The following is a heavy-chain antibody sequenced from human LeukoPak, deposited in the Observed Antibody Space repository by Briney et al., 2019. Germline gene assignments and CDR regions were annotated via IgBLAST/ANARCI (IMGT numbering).Heavy chain of an antibody. CDR1: GDSFSNYSAA. V-gene: IGHV6-1*01. D-gene: IGHD7-27*01. CDR3: GRSLRGAYLGALDY. Sequence: SQTLSLTCALSGDSFSNYSAAWEWIRQSPSRGLEWLGRTYYRSRWYTDYAPSVRSRVTISADTSKNQFSLQLNSVSPEDTAMYYCGRSLRGAYLGALDYWGQGTLLTASS. J-gene: IGHJ4*02. CDR2: TYYRSRWYT.